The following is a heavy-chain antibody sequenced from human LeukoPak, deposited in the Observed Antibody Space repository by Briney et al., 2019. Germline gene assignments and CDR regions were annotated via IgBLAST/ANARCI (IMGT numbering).Heavy chain of an antibody. CDR2: INHSGST. CDR1: GGSFSGYY. V-gene: IGHV4-34*01. CDR3: ARKLRYFDWLPGPKSGWFDP. D-gene: IGHD3-9*01. Sequence: SETLSLTCAVYGGSFSGYYWSWIRQPPGKGLGWIGEINHSGSTNYNPSLKSRVTISVDTSKNQFSLKLSSVTAADTAVYYCARKLRYFDWLPGPKSGWFDPWGQGTLVTVSS. J-gene: IGHJ5*02.